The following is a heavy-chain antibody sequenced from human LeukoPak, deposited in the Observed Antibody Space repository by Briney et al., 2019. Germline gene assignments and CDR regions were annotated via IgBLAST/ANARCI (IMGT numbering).Heavy chain of an antibody. J-gene: IGHJ4*02. CDR3: ARDVGVYSSSWTFDY. CDR1: GYTFTGYY. D-gene: IGHD6-13*01. CDR2: LNPNSGGT. Sequence: ASVKVSCKASGYTFTGYYMHWVRQAPGQGLEWMGWLNPNSGGTNYAQKLQGRVTMTRDTSISTAYMELNRLRSDDTAVYYCARDVGVYSSSWTFDYWGQGTLVTASS. V-gene: IGHV1-2*02.